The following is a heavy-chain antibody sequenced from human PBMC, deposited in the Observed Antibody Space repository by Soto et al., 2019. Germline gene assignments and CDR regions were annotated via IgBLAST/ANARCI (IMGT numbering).Heavy chain of an antibody. J-gene: IGHJ6*02. CDR3: ARVSTDTAMVKGYYYYGMDV. CDR1: GGSISSYY. D-gene: IGHD5-18*01. V-gene: IGHV4-4*07. CDR2: IYTSGST. Sequence: KSSETLSLTCTVSGGSISSYYWSWIRQPAGKGLEWIGRIYTSGSTNYNPSLKSRVTMSVDTSKNQSSLKLSSVTAADTAVYYCARVSTDTAMVKGYYYYGMDVWGQGTTVTVSS.